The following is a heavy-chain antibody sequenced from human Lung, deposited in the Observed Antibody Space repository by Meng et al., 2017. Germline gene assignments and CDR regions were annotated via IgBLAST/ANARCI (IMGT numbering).Heavy chain of an antibody. CDR1: GGSFSDYY. CDR2: INHSGST. CDR3: ARGPTTMAHDFDY. V-gene: IGHV4-34*01. D-gene: IGHD4-11*01. Sequence: VQYRHWGAGLLKPSESLSPTCVVSGGSFSDYYWSWIRQPPGKGLEWIGEINHSGSTNYNPSLESRATISVDTSQNNLSLKLSSVTAADSAVYYCARGPTTMAHDFDYWGQGTLVTVSS. J-gene: IGHJ4*02.